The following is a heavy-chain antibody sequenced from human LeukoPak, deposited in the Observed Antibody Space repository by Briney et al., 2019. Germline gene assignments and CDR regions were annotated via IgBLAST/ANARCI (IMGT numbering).Heavy chain of an antibody. CDR2: IKSKTDGGTT. V-gene: IGHV3-15*01. Sequence: GGSLRLSCAASGFTFSSYAMSWVRQAPGKGLEWVGRIKSKTDGGTTDYAAPVKGRFTISRDDSKNTLYLQMNSLKTEDTAVYYCTGSSGYSIDYWGQGTLVTVSS. CDR1: GFTFSSYA. D-gene: IGHD3-22*01. CDR3: TGSSGYSIDY. J-gene: IGHJ4*02.